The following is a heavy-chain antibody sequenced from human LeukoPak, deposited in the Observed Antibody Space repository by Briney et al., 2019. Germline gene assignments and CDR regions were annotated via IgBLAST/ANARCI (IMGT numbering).Heavy chain of an antibody. CDR3: ARSIAAAGTTFDY. J-gene: IGHJ4*02. CDR1: GGSISSYY. D-gene: IGHD6-13*01. CDR2: IYYSGST. V-gene: IGHV4-59*08. Sequence: SETLSLTCTVSGGSISSYYWSWIRQPPGKGLEWIGYIYYSGSTNYNPSLKSRVTISVDTSKNQFSLKLSSVTAADTAVYYCARSIAAAGTTFDYWGQGTLVTVSS.